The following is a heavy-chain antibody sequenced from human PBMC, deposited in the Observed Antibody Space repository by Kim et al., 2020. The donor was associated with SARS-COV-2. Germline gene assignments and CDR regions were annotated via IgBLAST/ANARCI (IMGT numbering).Heavy chain of an antibody. J-gene: IGHJ4*02. CDR2: INPGTGDT. Sequence: ASVKVSCKTSGYTFIDFFIHWVRQPPGQGLEWMGRINPGTGDTHSPETFQGRVTLTRDTSINAAYMDLRSLRSDDTALYYCARGITAAGTDYWGQGTLVT. CDR1: GYTFIDFF. V-gene: IGHV1-2*06. CDR3: ARGITAAGTDY. D-gene: IGHD6-13*01.